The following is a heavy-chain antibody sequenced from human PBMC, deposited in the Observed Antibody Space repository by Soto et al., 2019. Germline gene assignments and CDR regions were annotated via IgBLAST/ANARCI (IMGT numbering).Heavy chain of an antibody. CDR2: ISGSGGST. V-gene: IGHV3-23*01. J-gene: IGHJ6*02. CDR3: AIDWLSNRYYGMDV. D-gene: IGHD3-9*01. CDR1: GFTFSSYA. Sequence: PGGSLRLSCADSGFTFSSYALSWVRQAPGKGLEWVSAISGSGGSTYYADSVKGRFTISRDNSKNTLYLQMNSLRAEDTAVYYCAIDWLSNRYYGMDVWGQGTTVTVSS.